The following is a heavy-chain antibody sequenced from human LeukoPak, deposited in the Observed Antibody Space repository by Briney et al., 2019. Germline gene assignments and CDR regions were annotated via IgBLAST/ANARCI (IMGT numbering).Heavy chain of an antibody. CDR3: AREVAAAGRGVDY. Sequence: SETLSLTCAVSGYSISSGYYWGWIRQPPGKGLEWIGSIYHSGSTYYNPSLKSRVTISVDTSKNQFSLKLSSATAADTAVYYCAREVAAAGRGVDYWGQGTLVTVSS. CDR1: GYSISSGYY. J-gene: IGHJ4*02. D-gene: IGHD6-13*01. CDR2: IYHSGST. V-gene: IGHV4-38-2*02.